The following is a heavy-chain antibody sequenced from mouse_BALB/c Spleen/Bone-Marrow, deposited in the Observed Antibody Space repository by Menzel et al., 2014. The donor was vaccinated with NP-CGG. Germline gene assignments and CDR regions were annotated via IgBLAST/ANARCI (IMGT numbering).Heavy chain of an antibody. D-gene: IGHD1-1*01. Sequence: DVQLVESGGGLVKPGGSLKLSYAASGFTFSDYYMYWVRQTPEKRLEWVATISDGGSYTYYPDSVKGRFTISRDNAKNNLYLQMSSLKSEDTAMYYCARGSSYFDYWGQGTTLTVSS. V-gene: IGHV5-4*02. CDR1: GFTFSDYY. CDR3: ARGSSYFDY. CDR2: ISDGGSYT. J-gene: IGHJ2*01.